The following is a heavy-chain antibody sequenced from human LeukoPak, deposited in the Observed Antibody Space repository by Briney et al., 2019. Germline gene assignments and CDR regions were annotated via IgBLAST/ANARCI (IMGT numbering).Heavy chain of an antibody. CDR1: GGTFSSYA. D-gene: IGHD3-10*01. J-gene: IGHJ3*02. V-gene: IGHV1-69*04. CDR2: IIPILGIA. Sequence: GASVKVSCKASGGTFSSYAISWVRQAPGQGLEWMGRIIPILGIANYAQKFQGRVTITADKSTSTAYMELSSLRSEDTAVYYCARKTYGSGSDAFDIWGQGTMVTVSS. CDR3: ARKTYGSGSDAFDI.